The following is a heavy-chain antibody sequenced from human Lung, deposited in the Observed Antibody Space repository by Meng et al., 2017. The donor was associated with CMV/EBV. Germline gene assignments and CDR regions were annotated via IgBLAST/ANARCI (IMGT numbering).Heavy chain of an antibody. D-gene: IGHD4-11*01. V-gene: IGHV3-30*02. CDR2: IRDTGYSK. Sequence: GGSXRLXCAASGFTFSTFGIHWVRQAPGKGLEWVAFIRDTGYSKYYADSVKGRFTISRDNSKNTLYLQMDSLRAEDTAVYYCAKDMTTTYYYYGMDVWGQGNXVTVSS. CDR3: AKDMTTTYYYYGMDV. CDR1: GFTFSTFG. J-gene: IGHJ6*02.